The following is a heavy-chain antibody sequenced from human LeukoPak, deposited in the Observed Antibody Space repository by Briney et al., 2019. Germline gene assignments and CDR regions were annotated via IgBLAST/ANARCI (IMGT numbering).Heavy chain of an antibody. J-gene: IGHJ6*03. Sequence: APVKVSCKASGYTLTGYYMHWLRQAPGQGLEWMGWINPNSGGTNYAQKFQGRVTMTRDTSISTAYMELSRLGSDDTALYYCAIAYGGKFLLVGGLVGPNSGSSQSKYYYYYMDVWGKGTTVTVSS. V-gene: IGHV1-2*02. D-gene: IGHD4-23*01. CDR2: INPNSGGT. CDR3: AIAYGGKFLLVGGLVGPNSGSSQSKYYYYYMDV. CDR1: GYTLTGYY.